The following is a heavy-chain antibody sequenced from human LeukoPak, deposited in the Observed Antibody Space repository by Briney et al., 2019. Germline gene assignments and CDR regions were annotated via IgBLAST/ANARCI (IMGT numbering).Heavy chain of an antibody. CDR2: INPNSGGT. D-gene: IGHD3-9*01. Sequence: ASVKVSCKASGYTFTGYYMHWVRQAPGQGLEWMGWINPNSGGTNYAQKFQGRVTMTRDTSITTAYMEMSRLRSDDTALYYCARSPHILTGENFDYWGQGPLVTVSS. J-gene: IGHJ4*02. CDR1: GYTFTGYY. V-gene: IGHV1-2*02. CDR3: ARSPHILTGENFDY.